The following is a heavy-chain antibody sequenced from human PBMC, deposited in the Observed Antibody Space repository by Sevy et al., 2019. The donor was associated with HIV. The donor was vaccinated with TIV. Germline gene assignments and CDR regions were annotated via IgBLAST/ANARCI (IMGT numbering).Heavy chain of an antibody. D-gene: IGHD2-2*02. CDR3: AREGYTKPHDY. J-gene: IGHJ4*02. V-gene: IGHV3-23*01. CDR2: LSFGGGKI. CDR1: GFPFNIYS. Sequence: GGSLRLSCATSGFPFNIYSMSWVRQAPGKGLEWVSPLSFGGGKINYADSVKGRFTISRDNSENTLYLEMNSLRAEDTALYFCAREGYTKPHDYWGRGTLVTVSS.